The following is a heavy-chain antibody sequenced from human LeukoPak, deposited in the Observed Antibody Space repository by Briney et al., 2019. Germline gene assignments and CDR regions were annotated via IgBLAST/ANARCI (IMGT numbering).Heavy chain of an antibody. V-gene: IGHV3-7*01. CDR2: IEQDGSEK. D-gene: IGHD3-10*01. Sequence: GGSLRLSCAVSGFTFSNYWMSWVRQTPGKGLEWVASIEQDGSEKYYVESVEGRFTISRDNAKNSLYLQMNNLRADDTAVYYCARAKYGSLDYWGQGTLVTVSS. J-gene: IGHJ4*02. CDR1: GFTFSNYW. CDR3: ARAKYGSLDY.